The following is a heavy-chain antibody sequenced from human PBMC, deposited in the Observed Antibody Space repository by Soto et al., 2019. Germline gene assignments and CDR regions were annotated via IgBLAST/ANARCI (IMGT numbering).Heavy chain of an antibody. J-gene: IGHJ3*02. Sequence: PSETLCLSCSGSGGSSRSGGSSGSWSRQHPGTGLEWIGYIYYTGSTYHNPSLKSRVTISVDTSKNQFSLKLSSVTAADTAVYYCARGKIINYDILTGADAFDIWGQGTMVTVS. D-gene: IGHD3-9*01. CDR2: IYYTGST. CDR1: GGSSRSGGSS. CDR3: ARGKIINYDILTGADAFDI. V-gene: IGHV4-31*03.